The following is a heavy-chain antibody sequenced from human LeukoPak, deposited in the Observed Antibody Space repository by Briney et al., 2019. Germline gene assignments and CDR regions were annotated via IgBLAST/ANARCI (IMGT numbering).Heavy chain of an antibody. Sequence: ASVKVSCKASGYTFTSYGISWVRQAPGQGLEWMGWISAYNGNTNYAQKFQGRVTMTRDTSISTAYMELSRLRSDDTAVYYCASIEYSSGWYFDYWGQGTLVTVSS. V-gene: IGHV1-18*01. CDR2: ISAYNGNT. D-gene: IGHD6-19*01. J-gene: IGHJ4*02. CDR3: ASIEYSSGWYFDY. CDR1: GYTFTSYG.